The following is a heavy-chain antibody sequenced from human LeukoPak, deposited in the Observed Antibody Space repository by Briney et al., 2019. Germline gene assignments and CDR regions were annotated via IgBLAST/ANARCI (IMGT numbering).Heavy chain of an antibody. Sequence: GGSLRLSCAASGFTVSSNYMSWVRQAPGKGLEWVSVIYSGGSTYYADSVKGRFTISRDNSKNTLYLQMNSLRAEVTAVYYCARVDSSSWPPSSVSLDYWGQGTLVTVSS. V-gene: IGHV3-53*01. CDR1: GFTVSSNY. J-gene: IGHJ4*02. CDR2: IYSGGST. D-gene: IGHD6-13*01. CDR3: ARVDSSSWPPSSVSLDY.